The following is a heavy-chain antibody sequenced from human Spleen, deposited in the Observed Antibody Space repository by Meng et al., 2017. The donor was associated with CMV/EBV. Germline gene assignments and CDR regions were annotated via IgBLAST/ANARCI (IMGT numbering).Heavy chain of an antibody. CDR1: GFTLSDYS. J-gene: IGHJ4*02. CDR2: ISSSGNTI. V-gene: IGHV3-11*01. Sequence: CAASGFTLSDYSVRWIRQAPGKGLEWLSYISSSGNTIHYADSVKGRFIISRDTPKNSVYLQMNSLRAEDTAVYYCVREDYGDYFFDTWGQGTLVTVSS. CDR3: VREDYGDYFFDT. D-gene: IGHD4-17*01.